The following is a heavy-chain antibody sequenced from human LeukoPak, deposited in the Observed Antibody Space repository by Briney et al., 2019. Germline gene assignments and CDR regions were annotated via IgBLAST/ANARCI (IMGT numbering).Heavy chain of an antibody. CDR3: ARIYSPTYWYFDL. D-gene: IGHD5-18*01. CDR1: GGSMRDSY. J-gene: IGHJ2*01. CDR2: IHGIGKT. V-gene: IGHV4-4*07. Sequence: SETLSLTCTVSGGSMRDSYWYRVRHSAGTGMQWIGRIHGIGKTNYNPSLKSRVTISVDTSKNQFSLKLNSVTAADTAVYYCARIYSPTYWYFDLWGRGTLVTVSS.